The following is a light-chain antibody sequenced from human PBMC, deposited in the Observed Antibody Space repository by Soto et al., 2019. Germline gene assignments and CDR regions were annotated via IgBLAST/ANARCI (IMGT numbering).Light chain of an antibody. CDR2: DAS. Sequence: EIVLTQSPATLSLSPGDRATLSCRASQSVRSYLAWYQQKPGQAPRLLIADASNRATGVPARFSGSGSGTDFTLTISSLEHEDFAVYYCQQRSSGWTFGPGTKVEI. J-gene: IGKJ1*01. CDR3: QQRSSGWT. V-gene: IGKV3-11*01. CDR1: QSVRSY.